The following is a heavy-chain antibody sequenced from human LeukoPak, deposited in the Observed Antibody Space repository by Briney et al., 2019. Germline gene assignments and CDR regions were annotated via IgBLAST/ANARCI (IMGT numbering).Heavy chain of an antibody. J-gene: IGHJ4*02. CDR2: IHNSGRT. Sequence: KTSETLSLTCSVSGGSVSSYCWSWIRQSPGKGLEWIGYIHNSGRTNYNPSLKSRVTGFVDTSKNQVSLRLSSVTAADTAVYYCARHGTISSESYFDYWGQGAPVTVSS. D-gene: IGHD1-14*01. CDR1: GGSVSSYC. CDR3: ARHGTISSESYFDY. V-gene: IGHV4-59*08.